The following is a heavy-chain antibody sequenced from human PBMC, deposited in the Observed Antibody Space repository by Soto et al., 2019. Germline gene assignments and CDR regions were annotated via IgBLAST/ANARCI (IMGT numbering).Heavy chain of an antibody. J-gene: IGHJ6*02. CDR3: ASDGYYSGSGMGFDYYYGMDV. CDR2: IYYSGST. Sequence: PSETLSLTCTVSGGSISSGDYYWSWIRQPPGKGLEWIGYIYYSGSTYYNPSLKSRVTISVDTSKNQFSLKLSSVTAADTAVYYCASDGYYSGSGMGFDYYYGMDVWGQGTTVTVSS. CDR1: GGSISSGDYY. V-gene: IGHV4-30-4*01. D-gene: IGHD3-10*01.